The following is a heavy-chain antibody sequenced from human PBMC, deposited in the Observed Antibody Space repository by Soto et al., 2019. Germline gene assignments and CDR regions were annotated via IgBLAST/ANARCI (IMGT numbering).Heavy chain of an antibody. V-gene: IGHV5-51*01. D-gene: IGHD1-7*01. CDR2: IITGDSDT. CDR1: GYSFSGYC. Sequence: GGSLKISCQGSGYSFSGYCIDWVRQVPGKGLEWVGIIITGDSDTRYRPSFQGQVTISTDKSTNTAYLQWSSLKASDTGMYFCARGGKFGTRPDYWGQGTQVTVSS. CDR3: ARGGKFGTRPDY. J-gene: IGHJ4*02.